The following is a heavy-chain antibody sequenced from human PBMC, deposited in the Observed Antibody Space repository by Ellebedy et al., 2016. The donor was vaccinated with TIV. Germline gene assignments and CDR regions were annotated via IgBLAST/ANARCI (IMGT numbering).Heavy chain of an antibody. CDR2: ISHRGST. J-gene: IGHJ4*02. Sequence: MPSETLSLTCNVSSYSISSGYYWGWIRQPPGKGLEWIATISHRGSTYYNPSLKSRVTISVDTSKNQFSLKVTSVTAADTAVYYCTRAPSVAGFDYWGQGTLVTVSS. V-gene: IGHV4-38-2*02. CDR1: SYSISSGYY. CDR3: TRAPSVAGFDY. D-gene: IGHD6-19*01.